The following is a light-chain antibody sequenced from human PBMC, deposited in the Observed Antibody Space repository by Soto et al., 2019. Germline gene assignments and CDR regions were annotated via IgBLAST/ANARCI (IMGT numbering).Light chain of an antibody. CDR3: QQSYSTLLT. V-gene: IGKV1-39*01. CDR2: AAS. CDR1: QNISSY. J-gene: IGKJ4*01. Sequence: DIQMTQSPSSLSESVEDRVTITCRASQNISSYLNWTQQKPGKAHKLLIYAASSLQSGVPSRFIGSGSGRDFTLTISSLQPEDFATYYCQQSYSTLLTFGGGTKVDIK.